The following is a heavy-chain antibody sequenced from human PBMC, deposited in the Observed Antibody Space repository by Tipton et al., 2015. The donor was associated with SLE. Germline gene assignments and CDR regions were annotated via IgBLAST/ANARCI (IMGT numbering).Heavy chain of an antibody. CDR1: GFTFSSYA. V-gene: IGHV3-53*05. CDR2: IYSGGST. Sequence: SLRLSCVASGFTFSSYAMSWVRQAPGKGLEWVSVIYSGGSTYYADSVKGRFTISRDNSKNTLYLQMNSLRAEDTAVYYCARDPYSSSRTWYYGMDVWGQGTTVTVSS. J-gene: IGHJ6*02. CDR3: ARDPYSSSRTWYYGMDV. D-gene: IGHD6-13*01.